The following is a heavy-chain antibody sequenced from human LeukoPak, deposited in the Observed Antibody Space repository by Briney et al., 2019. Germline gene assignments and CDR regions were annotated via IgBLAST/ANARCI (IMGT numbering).Heavy chain of an antibody. J-gene: IGHJ4*02. CDR1: GFTFSTYG. Sequence: GGSLRLSCAASGFTFSTYGMHWVRQAPGKGLEWVAVISYDGRNKYYPDSVKGRFTFSKDNSKNALYLQMNSLRAEDTAVYYCAKDGDYYGSGTKGYYFDYWGQGTLVTVSS. V-gene: IGHV3-30*18. D-gene: IGHD3-10*01. CDR2: ISYDGRNK. CDR3: AKDGDYYGSGTKGYYFDY.